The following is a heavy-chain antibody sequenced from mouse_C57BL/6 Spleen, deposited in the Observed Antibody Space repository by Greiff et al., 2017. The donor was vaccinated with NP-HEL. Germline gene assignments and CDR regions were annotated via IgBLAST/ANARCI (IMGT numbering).Heavy chain of an antibody. J-gene: IGHJ2*01. Sequence: QVQLQQSGPELVKPGASVKISCKASGYAFSSSWMNWVKQRPGKGLEWIGRIYPGDGDTNYNGKFKGKATLTADKSSSTAYMQLSSLTSEDSAVYVCARAITTVVGQYYFDYWGQGTTLTVSS. D-gene: IGHD1-1*01. CDR1: GYAFSSSW. CDR2: IYPGDGDT. CDR3: ARAITTVVGQYYFDY. V-gene: IGHV1-82*01.